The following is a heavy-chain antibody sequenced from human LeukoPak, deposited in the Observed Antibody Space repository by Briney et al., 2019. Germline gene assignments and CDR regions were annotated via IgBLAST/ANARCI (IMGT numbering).Heavy chain of an antibody. CDR1: GGLISTYY. J-gene: IGHJ4*02. CDR2: IFYSGST. V-gene: IGHV4-59*12. Sequence: SETLSLTCTVSGGLISTYYWSWIRQPPGKGLEWIGYIFYSGSTNYSPSLKSRVTISVDTSKNQFSLKLSSVTAADTAVYYCARDGGSSWYGSDYWGQGTLVTVSS. D-gene: IGHD6-13*01. CDR3: ARDGGSSWYGSDY.